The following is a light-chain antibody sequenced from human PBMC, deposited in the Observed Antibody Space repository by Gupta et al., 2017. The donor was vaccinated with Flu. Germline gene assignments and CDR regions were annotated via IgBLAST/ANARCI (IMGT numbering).Light chain of an antibody. CDR2: DDE. J-gene: IGLJ1*01. V-gene: IGLV3-21*02. CDR3: QVVDSRSDQYV. CDR1: NIGRVS. Sequence: SSVVTQTPAVSVAPGQPATIAGGVNNIGRVSVHWYRQKPGQAPMLFVYDDEARPAGIPERFSGTNYGKSATLTIRRVEAGDEADYYCQVVDSRSDQYVFGAGTKATVL.